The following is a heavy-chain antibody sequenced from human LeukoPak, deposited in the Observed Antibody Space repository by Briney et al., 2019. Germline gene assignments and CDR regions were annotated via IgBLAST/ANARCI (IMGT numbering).Heavy chain of an antibody. Sequence: GGSLRLSCAASGFTFSSYSMNWVRQAPGKGLEWVSYISSSSSTIYYADSVKGRFTISRDNAKNSLYLQMNSLRAEDTALYYCAKDLSRIAVAGTAFDYWGQGTLVTVSS. CDR2: ISSSSSTI. CDR1: GFTFSSYS. D-gene: IGHD6-19*01. V-gene: IGHV3-48*01. CDR3: AKDLSRIAVAGTAFDY. J-gene: IGHJ4*02.